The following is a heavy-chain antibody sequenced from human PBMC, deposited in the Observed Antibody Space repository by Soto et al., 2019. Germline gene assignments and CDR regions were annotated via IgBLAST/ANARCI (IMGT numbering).Heavy chain of an antibody. CDR1: GFTFSSYA. V-gene: IGHV3-23*01. Sequence: PGGSLRLSCAASGFTFSSYAMSWVRQDPGKGLEWVSAISGRGGSTYYADSVKGRFTISRDNSKNTLYLQMNSLSAEDTAVYYFERYYRYQLLPSSFDYWGQGTLVTVSS. CDR3: ERYYRYQLLPSSFDY. D-gene: IGHD2-2*01. CDR2: ISGRGGST. J-gene: IGHJ4*02.